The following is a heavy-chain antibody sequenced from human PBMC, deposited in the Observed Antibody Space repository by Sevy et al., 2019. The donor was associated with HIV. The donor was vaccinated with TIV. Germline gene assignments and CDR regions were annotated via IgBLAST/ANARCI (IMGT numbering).Heavy chain of an antibody. V-gene: IGHV4-59*12. CDR1: GGXISSYY. J-gene: IGHJ5*02. CDR2: IYXXXXT. CDR3: ARVXAAREWFDP. D-gene: IGHD6-6*01. Sequence: SETLSLTCTVSGGXISSYYWSXXRQPPXXXLEWXXXIYXXXXTNYTPSLKSRVTISVDTSKNQFSLKLSSVTAADTAVYXCARVXAAREWFDPWGQGTLVTVSS.